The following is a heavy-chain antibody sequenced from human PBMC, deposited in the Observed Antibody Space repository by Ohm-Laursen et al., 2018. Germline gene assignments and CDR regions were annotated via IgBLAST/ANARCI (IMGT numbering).Heavy chain of an antibody. CDR3: ARSTHGDYYYYGMDV. CDR2: IIPIFGTA. D-gene: IGHD1-1*01. CDR1: GGTFSRYA. J-gene: IGHJ6*02. Sequence: SVKVSCKASGGTFSRYAISWVRQAPGQGLEWMGGIIPIFGTANYAQKFQGRVTITADKSTSTAYMELSSLRSEDTAVYYCARSTHGDYYYYGMDVWGQGTTVTVSS. V-gene: IGHV1-69*06.